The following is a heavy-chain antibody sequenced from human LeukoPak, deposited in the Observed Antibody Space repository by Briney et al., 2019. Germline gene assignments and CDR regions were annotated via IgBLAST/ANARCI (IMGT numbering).Heavy chain of an antibody. CDR2: IRYDGSDK. D-gene: IGHD6-19*01. V-gene: IGHV3-30*02. CDR3: AKDIYIRGWEIYYLDS. Sequence: GGSLRLSCSVSGFPFSIYGMHWVRQAPGKGLEGMAFIRYDGSDKYYADSVKGRFTISGDNSKNTLYLQMNSLRPEDTAVYYCAKDIYIRGWEIYYLDSWGQGALVTVSS. J-gene: IGHJ4*02. CDR1: GFPFSIYG.